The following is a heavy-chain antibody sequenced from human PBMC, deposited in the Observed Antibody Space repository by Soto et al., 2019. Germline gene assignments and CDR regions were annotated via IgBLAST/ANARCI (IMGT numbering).Heavy chain of an antibody. D-gene: IGHD2-2*01. CDR3: ARHPYSAPYIVVVATAIVLDAFDI. CDR1: GGSISSSSYY. CDR2: MYYSGST. V-gene: IGHV4-39*01. J-gene: IGHJ3*02. Sequence: QLQLQESGPGLVKPSETLSLTCTVSGGSISSSSYYWGWIRQPPGKGLEWIGSMYYSGSTFYNPSLKSRVTISVDTSKTQLSLKLSSVTASDTAVYYCARHPYSAPYIVVVATAIVLDAFDIWGQGTMVTVSS.